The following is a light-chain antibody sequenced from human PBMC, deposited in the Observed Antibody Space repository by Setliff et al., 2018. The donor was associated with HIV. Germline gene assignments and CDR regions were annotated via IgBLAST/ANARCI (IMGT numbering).Light chain of an antibody. V-gene: IGLV2-23*02. CDR3: CSYAGSSTLV. J-gene: IGLJ3*02. CDR2: EVS. CDR1: NSDVGSYNL. Sequence: QSALTQPASVSGSPGQSITISCTGTNSDVGSYNLVSWYQQHPGKAPKLMISEVSKRPSGVSNRFSGSKSGNTASLTISGLQAEDEADYYCCSYAGSSTLVFGGGTQLTVL.